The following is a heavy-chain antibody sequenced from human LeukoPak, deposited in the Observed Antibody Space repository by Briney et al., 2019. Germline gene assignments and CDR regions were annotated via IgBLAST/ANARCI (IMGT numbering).Heavy chain of an antibody. Sequence: PGGSLILSCAASGFTFGSYEMNWVRQAPGKGLEWVAYIGTIISTTYYADSVKGRFTVSSDDAKSSLYLQMSSLRAEDTAIYYCARSVYDLRGQRLVPGLDYWGQGTLVTVCS. J-gene: IGHJ4*02. V-gene: IGHV3-48*03. CDR2: IGTIISTT. CDR1: GFTFGSYE. D-gene: IGHD5/OR15-5a*01. CDR3: ARSVYDLRGQRLVPGLDY.